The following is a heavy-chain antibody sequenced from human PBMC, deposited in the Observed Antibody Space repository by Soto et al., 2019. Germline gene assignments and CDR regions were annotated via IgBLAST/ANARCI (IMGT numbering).Heavy chain of an antibody. Sequence: GGSLRLSCAASGFTFSSYAMSWVRQAPGKGLEWVSAISGSGGSTYYADSVKGRFTISRDNSKNTLYLQMNSLRAEDTAVYYCAKAIFGVVITQIDYWGQGTLVTVPQ. V-gene: IGHV3-23*01. J-gene: IGHJ4*02. CDR1: GFTFSSYA. D-gene: IGHD3-3*01. CDR3: AKAIFGVVITQIDY. CDR2: ISGSGGST.